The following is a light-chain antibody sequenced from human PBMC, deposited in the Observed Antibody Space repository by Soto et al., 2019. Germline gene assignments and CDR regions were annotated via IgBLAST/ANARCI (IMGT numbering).Light chain of an antibody. J-gene: IGLJ1*01. CDR1: GSDVGSYNY. Sequence: QSALTQPASVSGSPGQSITLSCIGTGSDVGSYNYVSWYQQHPGKAPKLMIYDVSKRPSGVPDRFSGSKSGNTASLTISGLQTEDEADYYCCSYAGRYTYVFGTGTKLTVL. V-gene: IGLV2-11*01. CDR3: CSYAGRYTYV. CDR2: DVS.